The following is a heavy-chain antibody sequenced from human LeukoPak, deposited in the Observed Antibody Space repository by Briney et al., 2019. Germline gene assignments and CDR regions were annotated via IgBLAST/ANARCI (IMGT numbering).Heavy chain of an antibody. CDR3: AKAQPPSYYCSSTSCLGSMDV. CDR1: GFSFSNHG. CDR2: IWYDGSNK. V-gene: IGHV3-33*06. D-gene: IGHD2-2*01. Sequence: GGSLRLSCAASGFSFSNHGIHWVRQAPGKGLEWVSLIWYDGSNKYYADSVKGRFTISRDDSKNTVYLQMNSLRAEDTAVYYCAKAQPPSYYCSSTSCLGSMDVWGQGTTVTVSS. J-gene: IGHJ6*02.